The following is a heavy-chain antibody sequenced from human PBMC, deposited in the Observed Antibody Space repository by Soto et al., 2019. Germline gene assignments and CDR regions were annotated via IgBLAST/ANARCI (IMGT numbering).Heavy chain of an antibody. Sequence: PGGSLRLSCAASGFTFSSYAMSWVRQAPAEGLEWVSVISGTGGTTYYADSVKGRFTISRDNSENTLYLQMNSLTAEDTAVYYCAKYPEYSAYDANYFDYWGQGALVTVSS. CDR2: ISGTGGTT. D-gene: IGHD5-12*01. J-gene: IGHJ4*02. CDR3: AKYPEYSAYDANYFDY. V-gene: IGHV3-23*01. CDR1: GFTFSSYA.